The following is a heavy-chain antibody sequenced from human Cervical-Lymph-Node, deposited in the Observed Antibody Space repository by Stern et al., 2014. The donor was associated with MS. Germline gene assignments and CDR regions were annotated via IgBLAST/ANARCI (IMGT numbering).Heavy chain of an antibody. J-gene: IGHJ4*02. D-gene: IGHD1-1*01. CDR1: GFIFSDHW. Sequence: VQLVQSGGGLAQPGGSLRLSCAASGFIFSDHWMHWVRQAPGKGLVWVSRINGDGSDTSYADSVKGRFTISSDNAKNTVHLPMHSLRTEDTAVYYCVHWNGGRWGQGTLVTVSS. V-gene: IGHV3-74*02. CDR3: VHWNGGR. CDR2: INGDGSDT.